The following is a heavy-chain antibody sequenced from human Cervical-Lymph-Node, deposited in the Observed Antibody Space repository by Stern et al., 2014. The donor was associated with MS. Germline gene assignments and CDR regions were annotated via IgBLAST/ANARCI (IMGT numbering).Heavy chain of an antibody. CDR3: ARISLGSGIDY. J-gene: IGHJ4*02. D-gene: IGHD1-26*01. CDR1: ENTFTGYY. Sequence: VHLVESGAEVKKPGASVKVTCKTSENTFTGYYIHWLRQAPGQGLEWMGWINPNSGATNYAQRFQDRVSLTSDTSNSLAYMELDRLTSGDTAVYYCARISLGSGIDYWGQGSLVTVSS. CDR2: INPNSGAT. V-gene: IGHV1-2*02.